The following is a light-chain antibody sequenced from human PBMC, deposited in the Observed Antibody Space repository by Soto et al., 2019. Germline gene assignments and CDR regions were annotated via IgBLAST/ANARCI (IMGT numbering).Light chain of an antibody. Sequence: QAVVTQEPSLTVSPGGTVTLTCGSSTGAVTSGHYPYWFQQKPGQAPRTLIYDTNNKHSWTPARFSGSLLGGKAALTLSGAQPGDAAEYYCLLSYGTFYVFGDGTKLTVL. CDR3: LLSYGTFYV. V-gene: IGLV7-46*01. J-gene: IGLJ1*01. CDR1: TGAVTSGHY. CDR2: DTN.